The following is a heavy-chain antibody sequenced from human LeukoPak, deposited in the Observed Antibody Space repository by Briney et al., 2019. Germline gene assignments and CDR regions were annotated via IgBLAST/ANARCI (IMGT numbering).Heavy chain of an antibody. D-gene: IGHD1-26*01. CDR1: GGSISSGGYS. CDR2: IYYSGTT. Sequence: PSETLSLTCAVSGGSISSGGYSWTWIRQPPGKGLECIGHIYYSGTTYYNPSLKSRVTISLDTSKNQFSLRLTSVTAADTAVYYCARDPRSLAFDIWGQGTMVTVSS. V-gene: IGHV4-30-4*07. CDR3: ARDPRSLAFDI. J-gene: IGHJ3*02.